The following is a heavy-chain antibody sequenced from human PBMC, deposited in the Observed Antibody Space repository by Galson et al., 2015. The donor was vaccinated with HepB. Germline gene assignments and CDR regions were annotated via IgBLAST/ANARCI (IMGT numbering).Heavy chain of an antibody. J-gene: IGHJ4*02. CDR1: GFTFSSYA. D-gene: IGHD5-12*01. V-gene: IGHV3-23*01. CDR2: ISGSGGRT. Sequence: SLRLSCAASGFTFSSYAMSWVRQAPGKGLEWVSAISGSGGRTDYADSVKGRFTISRDNSKNTLYLRMNSLRAEDTAVYYCAKTNPRVHGIVATNALNYWGQGTLVTVSS. CDR3: AKTNPRVHGIVATNALNY.